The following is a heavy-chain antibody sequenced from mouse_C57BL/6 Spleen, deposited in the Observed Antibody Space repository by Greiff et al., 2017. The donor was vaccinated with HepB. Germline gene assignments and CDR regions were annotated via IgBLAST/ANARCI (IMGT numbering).Heavy chain of an antibody. CDR1: GYTFTSYW. D-gene: IGHD2-4*01. CDR3: ARDDYDERVFDY. Sequence: QVQLQQPGAELVRPGSSVKLSCKASGYTFTSYWMHWVKQRPIQGLEWIGNIDPSDSETHYNQKFKDKATFTVAKSSSTAYMQLSSLTSEDSAVYYCARDDYDERVFDYWGQGTTLTVSS. CDR2: IDPSDSET. V-gene: IGHV1-52*01. J-gene: IGHJ2*01.